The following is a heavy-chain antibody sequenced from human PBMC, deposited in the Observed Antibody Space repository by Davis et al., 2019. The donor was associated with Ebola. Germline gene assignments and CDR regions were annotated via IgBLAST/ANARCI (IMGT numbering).Heavy chain of an antibody. CDR2: IYYSGST. D-gene: IGHD6-13*01. CDR1: GGSFSGYY. Sequence: SETLSLTCAVYGGSFSGYYWSWIRQPPGKGLEWIGYIYYSGSTNYNPSLKSRVTISVDTSKNQFSLKLSSASAADTAMYYCARGSAGHFDLWGRGTLVTVSS. CDR3: ARGSAGHFDL. J-gene: IGHJ2*01. V-gene: IGHV4-59*01.